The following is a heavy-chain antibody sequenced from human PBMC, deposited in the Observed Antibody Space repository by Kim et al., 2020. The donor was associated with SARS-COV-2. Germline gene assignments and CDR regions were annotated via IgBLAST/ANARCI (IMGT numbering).Heavy chain of an antibody. J-gene: IGHJ6*02. CDR3: AKARMWELLPLADLAPCGMDV. Sequence: GSLRLSCAASGFTFSSYGMHWVRQAPGKGLEWVAVISYDGSNKYYADSVKGRFTISRDNSKNTLYLQMNSLRAEDTAVYYCAKARMWELLPLADLAPCGMDVWGQGTTVTVSS. CDR2: ISYDGSNK. D-gene: IGHD1-26*01. CDR1: GFTFSSYG. V-gene: IGHV3-30*18.